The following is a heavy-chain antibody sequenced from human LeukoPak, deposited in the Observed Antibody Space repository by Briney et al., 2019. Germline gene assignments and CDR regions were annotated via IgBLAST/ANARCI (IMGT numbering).Heavy chain of an antibody. J-gene: IGHJ4*02. CDR2: IIPIFGTA. Sequence: GSSVKVSCKASGGTFSSYAISWVRQAPGQGLEWMGGIIPIFGTANYAQKFQGRATITADKSTSTAYMELSSLRSEDTAVYYCAAAAAGTTTFDYWGQGTLVTVSS. CDR1: GGTFSSYA. V-gene: IGHV1-69*06. CDR3: AAAAAGTTTFDY. D-gene: IGHD6-13*01.